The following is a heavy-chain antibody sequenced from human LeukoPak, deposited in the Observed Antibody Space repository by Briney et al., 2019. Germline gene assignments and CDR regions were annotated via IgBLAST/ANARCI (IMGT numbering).Heavy chain of an antibody. Sequence: SETLSLTCTVSGGSISSYYWSWIRQPAGKGLEWIGRIYTSGSTNYNPSLKSRVTMSVDTSKNQFSLKLSSVTAADTAVYYCARGQRGEMATILPDYWGQGTLVTVSS. J-gene: IGHJ4*02. V-gene: IGHV4-4*07. CDR2: IYTSGST. D-gene: IGHD5-24*01. CDR3: ARGQRGEMATILPDY. CDR1: GGSISSYY.